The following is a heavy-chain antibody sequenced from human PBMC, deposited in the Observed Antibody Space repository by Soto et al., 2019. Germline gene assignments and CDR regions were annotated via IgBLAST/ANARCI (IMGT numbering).Heavy chain of an antibody. CDR1: GGSFSGYY. J-gene: IGHJ6*02. V-gene: IGHV4-34*01. D-gene: IGHD3-3*01. CDR2: INHSGST. CDR3: ASSRFFEGVCRNYYFYCLDD. Sequence: SETLSLTCAVYGGSFSGYYWSWIRQPPGKGLEWIGEINHSGSTNYNPSLKSRVTISVDTSKNQFSLKLSSVTAVDTGVYYCASSRFFEGVCRNYYFYCLDDRRQ.